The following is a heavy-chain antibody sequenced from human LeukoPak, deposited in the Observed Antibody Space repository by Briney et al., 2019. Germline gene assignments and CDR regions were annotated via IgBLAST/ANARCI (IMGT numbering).Heavy chain of an antibody. D-gene: IGHD3-22*01. Sequence: PGGSLRLSCAASGFTFSSYAMSWVRQAPGKGLEWVSAISGSGGSTYYADSVKGRFTISRDNSKNTLYLQMNSLRAEDTAVYYCAKSYDSSGYYLRAGNYFDYRGQGTLLTVSS. CDR1: GFTFSSYA. CDR3: AKSYDSSGYYLRAGNYFDY. J-gene: IGHJ4*02. V-gene: IGHV3-23*01. CDR2: ISGSGGST.